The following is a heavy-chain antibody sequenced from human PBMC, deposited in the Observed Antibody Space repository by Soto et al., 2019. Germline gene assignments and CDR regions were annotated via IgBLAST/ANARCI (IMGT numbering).Heavy chain of an antibody. V-gene: IGHV3-23*01. CDR2: VSGSGGST. Sequence: GGSLRLSCAASGFTFSNYAMSWVRQAPGKGLEWVSAVSGSGGSTYYADSVKGRFTISRDNSKNTLYLQMNSLRAEDTAVYYCASRNYYDSSGYYLYYFDYWGQGTLVTVSS. CDR1: GFTFSNYA. J-gene: IGHJ4*02. D-gene: IGHD3-22*01. CDR3: ASRNYYDSSGYYLYYFDY.